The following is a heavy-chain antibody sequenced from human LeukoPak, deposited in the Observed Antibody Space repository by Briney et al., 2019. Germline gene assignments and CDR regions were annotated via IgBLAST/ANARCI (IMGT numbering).Heavy chain of an antibody. Sequence: GGSPRLSSATAGLPSSDFSMSWGRRDPRGRREGSSTTNSGGASTYYAESVKSRVTISRDNSKNTLYLQMSTLRAEDTAVYYCAKQSYARSLGEGGPGTLVSVSS. CDR1: GLPSSDFS. V-gene: IGHV3-23*01. J-gene: IGHJ4*02. CDR3: AKQSYARSLGE. CDR2: TNSGGAST. D-gene: IGHD2-8*01.